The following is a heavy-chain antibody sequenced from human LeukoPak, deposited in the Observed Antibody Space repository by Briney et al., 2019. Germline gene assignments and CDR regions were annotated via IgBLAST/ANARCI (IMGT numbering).Heavy chain of an antibody. CDR3: ARDLLVMGLFSSKEWRAAFDI. D-gene: IGHD3-22*01. CDR2: ISSSSGYI. Sequence: PGGSLRLSCAASGFTFSSYSMNWVRQAPGKGLEWVSSISSSSGYIYYADSVKGRFTISRDNAKNSLYLQMNSLRAEDTAVYYCARDLLVMGLFSSKEWRAAFDIWGQGTMVTVSS. V-gene: IGHV3-21*01. J-gene: IGHJ3*02. CDR1: GFTFSSYS.